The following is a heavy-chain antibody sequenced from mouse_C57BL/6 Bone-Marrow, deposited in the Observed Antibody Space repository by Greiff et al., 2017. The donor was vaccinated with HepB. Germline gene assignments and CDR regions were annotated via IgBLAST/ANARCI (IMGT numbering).Heavy chain of an antibody. V-gene: IGHV1-19*01. CDR2: INPYNGGT. CDR1: GYTFTDYY. J-gene: IGHJ2*01. Sequence: EVQLQESGPVLVKPGASVKMSCKASGYTFTDYYMNWVKQSHGKSLEWIGVINPYNGGTSYNQKFKGKATLTVDKSSSTAYMELNSLTSEDSAVYYCASPLTFYYFDYWGQGTTLTVSS. D-gene: IGHD4-1*01. CDR3: ASPLTFYYFDY.